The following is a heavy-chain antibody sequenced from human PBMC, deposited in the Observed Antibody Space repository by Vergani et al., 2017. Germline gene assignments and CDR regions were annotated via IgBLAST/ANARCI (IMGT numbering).Heavy chain of an antibody. CDR1: GGTFSSYA. CDR2: ISAYNGNT. Sequence: QVQLVQSGAEVKKPGSSVKVSCKASGGTFSSYAISWVRQAPGQGLEWMGWISAYNGNTNYAQKLQGRVTMTTDTSTSTAYMELRSLRSDDTAVYYCARVSLQQWLAFFDYWGQGTLVTVSS. V-gene: IGHV1-18*01. CDR3: ARVSLQQWLAFFDY. J-gene: IGHJ4*02. D-gene: IGHD6-19*01.